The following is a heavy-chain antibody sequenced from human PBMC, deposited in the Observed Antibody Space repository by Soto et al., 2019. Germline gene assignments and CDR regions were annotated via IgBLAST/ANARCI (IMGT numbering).Heavy chain of an antibody. CDR2: INDSGNI. V-gene: IGHV4-34*01. CDR1: GGSFSGYQ. J-gene: IGHJ6*03. Sequence: QVQLQQWGAGLLTPSETLSLTCAVYGGSFSGYQWSWIRQTPGKGLEWIGEINDSGNINYNPSLKSRVTILLDTPKKQISLKLSSVTAADSAVYYCARGLILWFGELSRRGGYYSYMDVWGKGNTVTVSS. D-gene: IGHD3-10*01. CDR3: ARGLILWFGELSRRGGYYSYMDV.